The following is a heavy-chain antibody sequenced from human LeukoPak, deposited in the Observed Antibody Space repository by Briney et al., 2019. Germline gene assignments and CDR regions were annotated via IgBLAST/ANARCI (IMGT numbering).Heavy chain of an antibody. J-gene: IGHJ4*02. V-gene: IGHV4-59*01. CDR2: IHYSGST. Sequence: SETLSLTCTVSGGSISSYFWSWIRQPPGKGLEWIGYIHYSGSTNYNPSLKSRATISVDTSKNQFSLKVSSVTAADTAVYYCATDSGSYDYWGQGTLVTVSS. CDR1: GGSISSYF. CDR3: ATDSGSYDY. D-gene: IGHD1-26*01.